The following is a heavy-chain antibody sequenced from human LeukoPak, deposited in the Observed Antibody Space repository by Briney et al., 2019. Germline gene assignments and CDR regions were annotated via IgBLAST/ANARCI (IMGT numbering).Heavy chain of an antibody. CDR1: GVSLRSNR. V-gene: IGHV3-7*01. CDR3: ASARSTTWWKHVSIWFDP. D-gene: IGHD2-15*01. Sequence: GGSLRLSCTASGVSLRSNRMTWGRESPGTRLGLVGKINPDGSEKFYVDSVRSRFTISRDNARSSVYLQMTSLRADDTAVYYCASARSTTWWKHVSIWFDPWGQGTLVTVSS. CDR2: INPDGSEK. J-gene: IGHJ5*02.